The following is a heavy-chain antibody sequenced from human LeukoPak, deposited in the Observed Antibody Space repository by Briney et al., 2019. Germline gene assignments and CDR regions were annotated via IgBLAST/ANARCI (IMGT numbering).Heavy chain of an antibody. Sequence: SETLSLTCAVYGGSFSGYYWSWIRQPPGKGLEWIGEINHSGSTNYNPSLKSRVTKSVDTSKNQFSLKLSSVTAADTSVYYCARGIRSWFDPWGQGTLVTVSS. CDR2: INHSGST. CDR3: ARGIRSWFDP. V-gene: IGHV4-34*01. CDR1: GGSFSGYY. J-gene: IGHJ5*02.